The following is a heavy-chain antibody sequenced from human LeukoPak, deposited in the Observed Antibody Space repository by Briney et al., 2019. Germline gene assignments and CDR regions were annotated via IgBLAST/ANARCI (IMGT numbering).Heavy chain of an antibody. V-gene: IGHV4-59*01. J-gene: IGHJ6*02. CDR3: ARDRGRASYYYGMDA. CDR2: VYNSGST. CDR1: GGSISNYY. Sequence: PSETLSLTCTVSGGSISNYYWSWIRQPPGKGLEWIGCVYNSGSTDYNPSLKSRVTISVDTSKSQFSLKLRSVTAADTAVYYCARDRGRASYYYGMDAWGQGTTVTVSS.